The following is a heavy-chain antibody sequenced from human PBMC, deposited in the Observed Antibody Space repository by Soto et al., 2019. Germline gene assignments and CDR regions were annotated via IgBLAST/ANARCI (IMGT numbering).Heavy chain of an antibody. J-gene: IGHJ5*02. CDR3: TTDLDIYDYIWGSYRYYNWFDP. CDR1: GFTFSNAW. Sequence: GGSLRLSCAASGFTFSNAWMSWVRQAPGKGLEWVGRIKSKTDGGTTDYAAPVKGRFTISRDDSKNTLYLQMNSLKTEDTAVYYCTTDLDIYDYIWGSYRYYNWFDPWGQGTLVTVSS. V-gene: IGHV3-15*01. D-gene: IGHD3-16*02. CDR2: IKSKTDGGTT.